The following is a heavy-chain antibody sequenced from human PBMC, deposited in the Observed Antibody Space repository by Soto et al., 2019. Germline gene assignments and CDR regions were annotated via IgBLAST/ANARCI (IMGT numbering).Heavy chain of an antibody. CDR1: CGSISSSSYY. Sequence: SETLSPTCTVSCGSISSSSYYWGWIRQPPGEGLGWIGSIYYSGSTYYNPSLKSRVTISVDTSKNQFSLKLSSVTAADTAVYYCASRGRTTVTTTHYYYYYMDVWGKGTTVTVSS. CDR2: IYYSGST. V-gene: IGHV4-39*01. CDR3: ASRGRTTVTTTHYYYYYMDV. J-gene: IGHJ6*03. D-gene: IGHD4-17*01.